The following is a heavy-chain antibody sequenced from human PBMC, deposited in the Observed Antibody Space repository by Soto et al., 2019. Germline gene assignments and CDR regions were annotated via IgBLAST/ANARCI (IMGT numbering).Heavy chain of an antibody. CDR1: GYRLLDYS. J-gene: IGHJ6*02. CDR2: INPRGGDL. CDR3: ARVHCGGDCRPGEWFYYYGMDV. Sequence: ASMKVSCKSSGYRLLDYSLHWVRQAPVQFLERLVIINPRGGDLRYAQKFQGRVTVTMDTSTSTVYMDLRSLTSEDTAVYYCARVHCGGDCRPGEWFYYYGMDVWGQGTTVTVSS. D-gene: IGHD2-21*02. V-gene: IGHV1-46*01.